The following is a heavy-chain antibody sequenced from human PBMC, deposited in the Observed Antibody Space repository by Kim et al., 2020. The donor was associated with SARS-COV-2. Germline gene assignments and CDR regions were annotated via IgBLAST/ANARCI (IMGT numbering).Heavy chain of an antibody. CDR1: GYTFTSYG. J-gene: IGHJ6*02. CDR3: ARDLPIAAAGTRYYYYYGMDV. D-gene: IGHD6-13*01. V-gene: IGHV1-18*01. CDR2: ISAYNGNT. Sequence: ASVKVSCKASGYTFTSYGISWVRQAPGQGLEWMGWISAYNGNTNYAQKLQGRVTMTTDTSTSTAYMELRSLRSDDTAVYYCARDLPIAAAGTRYYYYYGMDVWGQGTTVTVSS.